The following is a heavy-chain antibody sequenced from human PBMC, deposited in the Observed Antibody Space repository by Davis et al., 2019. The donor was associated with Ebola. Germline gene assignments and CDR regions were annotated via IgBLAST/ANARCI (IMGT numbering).Heavy chain of an antibody. J-gene: IGHJ4*02. CDR2: IRYDANNK. D-gene: IGHD3-16*01. V-gene: IGHV3-30*02. CDR1: GFTFSSYG. CDR3: AKPYLYGVDY. Sequence: GESLKISCAASGFTFSSYGMHWVRQAPGKGLEWVAFIRYDANNKYHADSVKGRFTISRDNSKNTLYLQMNSLRPEDTALCYCAKPYLYGVDYWGQGTLVTVSS.